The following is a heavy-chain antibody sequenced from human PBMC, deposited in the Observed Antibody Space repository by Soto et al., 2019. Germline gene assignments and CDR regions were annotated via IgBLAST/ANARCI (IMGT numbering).Heavy chain of an antibody. D-gene: IGHD3-22*01. J-gene: IGHJ3*02. CDR1: GGSFSGYY. CDR3: ARLIHNYYDSSGYPEDNAFDI. V-gene: IGHV4-34*01. CDR2: INHSGST. Sequence: PSETLSLTCAVYGGSFSGYYWSWIRQPPGKGLEWIGEINHSGSTNYNPSLKSRVTISVDTSKNQFSLKLSSVTAADTAVYYCARLIHNYYDSSGYPEDNAFDIWGQGTMVTVSS.